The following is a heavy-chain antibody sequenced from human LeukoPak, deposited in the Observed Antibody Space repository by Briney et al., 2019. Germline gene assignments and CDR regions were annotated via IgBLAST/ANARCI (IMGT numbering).Heavy chain of an antibody. CDR3: ASHYGGNSS. CDR1: GFTFSSYS. V-gene: IGHV3-21*01. J-gene: IGHJ4*02. D-gene: IGHD4-23*01. CDR2: ISSSSSYI. Sequence: PGGSLRLSCAASGFTFSSYSMNWVRQAPGKGLEWVSSISSSSSYIYYAVSVKGRFTISRDNAKNSLYLQMNSLRAEDTAVYYCASHYGGNSSWGQGTLVTVSS.